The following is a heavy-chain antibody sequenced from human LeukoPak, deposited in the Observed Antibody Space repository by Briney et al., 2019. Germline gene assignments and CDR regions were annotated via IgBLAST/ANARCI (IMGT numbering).Heavy chain of an antibody. Sequence: KPSETPSLTCTVSGGSISSSSYSWGWIRQPPGKGLEWIGSIYYSGSTYYNPSLKSRVTISVDTSKNQFSLKLSSVTAADTAVYYCARHLPITMVRTPTGMDVWGQGTTVTVSS. CDR2: IYYSGST. D-gene: IGHD3-10*01. CDR3: ARHLPITMVRTPTGMDV. CDR1: GGSISSSSYS. J-gene: IGHJ6*02. V-gene: IGHV4-39*01.